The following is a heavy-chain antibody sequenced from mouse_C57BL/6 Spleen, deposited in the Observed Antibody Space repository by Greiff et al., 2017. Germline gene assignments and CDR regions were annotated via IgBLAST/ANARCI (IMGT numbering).Heavy chain of an antibody. D-gene: IGHD3-3*01. CDR2: IDPSDSYT. J-gene: IGHJ2*01. CDR3: ARGGTLDY. CDR1: GYTFTSYW. V-gene: IGHV1-59*01. Sequence: QVQLQQPGAELVRPGPSVKLSCKASGYTFTSYWMHWVTQRPGQGLEWIGVIDPSDSYTNYNQKFKGKATLTVDTSSSTAYMQLSSLTSEDSAVYYCARGGTLDYWGQGTTLTVSS.